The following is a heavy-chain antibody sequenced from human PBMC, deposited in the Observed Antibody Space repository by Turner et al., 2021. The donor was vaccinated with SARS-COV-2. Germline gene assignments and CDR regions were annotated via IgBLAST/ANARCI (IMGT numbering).Heavy chain of an antibody. V-gene: IGHV3-7*03. CDR2: INQDGSEK. D-gene: IGHD3-3*01. CDR3: ARDRPQYYDFWSGYWWFDP. J-gene: IGHJ5*02. CDR1: GSTVSCYW. Sequence: EVQLVESGGGLVQPGGSRRPSCAASGSTVSCYWMSWVRQAPGKGLEWVANINQDGSEKYYVDSVKGRFTISRDNAKNSLYLQMNSLRAEDTAVYYCARDRPQYYDFWSGYWWFDPWGQGTLVTVSS.